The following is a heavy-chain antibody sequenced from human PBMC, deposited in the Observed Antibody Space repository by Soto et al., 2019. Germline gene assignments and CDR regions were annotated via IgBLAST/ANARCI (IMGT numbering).Heavy chain of an antibody. Sequence: GASVKVSCKVSGYTLTELFMHWVRQAPGKGLEWMGGFDPEDGETIYAQKFQGRVTMTEDTSTDTAYMELSSLRSEDTAVYYCATGLDLWRPAFDIWGQGTMVTVSS. CDR1: GYTLTELF. D-gene: IGHD3-10*01. V-gene: IGHV1-24*01. CDR2: FDPEDGET. J-gene: IGHJ3*02. CDR3: ATGLDLWRPAFDI.